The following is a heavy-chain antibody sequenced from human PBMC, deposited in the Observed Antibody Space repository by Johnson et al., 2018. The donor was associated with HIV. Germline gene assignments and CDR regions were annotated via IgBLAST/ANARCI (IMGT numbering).Heavy chain of an antibody. CDR2: ISYDGSNK. V-gene: IGHV3-30*04. CDR3: ARVRRSGTYYVDAFDI. J-gene: IGHJ3*02. CDR1: GFTFRTYA. Sequence: QVQLVASGGGVVQPGRSLRLSCAASGFTFRTYALHWVRQAPGKGLEWVAVISYDGSNKYYADSVKGRFTISRDNSKNTLYLQMNSLRAEDTAVYYCARVRRSGTYYVDAFDIWGQGTMVTVSS. D-gene: IGHD1-26*01.